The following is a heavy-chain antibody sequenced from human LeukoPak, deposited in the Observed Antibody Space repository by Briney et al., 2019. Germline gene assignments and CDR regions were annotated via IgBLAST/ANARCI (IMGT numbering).Heavy chain of an antibody. CDR2: IRSKAYGGTT. CDR1: GFTFGDNA. J-gene: IGHJ6*02. CDR3: SRVSEGGVYYYCDMDV. D-gene: IGHD3-10*01. Sequence: GGSLRLSCIASGFTFGDNAVSWFRQAPGKGLEWVGFIRSKAYGGTTEYAASVKDRFSISRDDSKSTAYLQMNSLKTEDTAVYYCSRVSEGGVYYYCDMDVWGQGTTVTVSS. V-gene: IGHV3-49*03.